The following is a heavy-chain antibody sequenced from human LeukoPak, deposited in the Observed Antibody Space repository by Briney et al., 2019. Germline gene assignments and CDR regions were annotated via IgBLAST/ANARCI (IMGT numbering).Heavy chain of an antibody. CDR2: IYSGGST. D-gene: IGHD1-26*01. CDR1: GXTVSSNY. V-gene: IGHV3-53*01. Sequence: GGSLRLSCAASGXTVSSNYMSWVRQAPGKGLEWVSVIYSGGSTYYADSVKGRFTISRDNSKNTLYLQMNSLRAEDTAVYYCARDTSVFSGSTAGYFDYWGQGTLVTVSS. CDR3: ARDTSVFSGSTAGYFDY. J-gene: IGHJ4*02.